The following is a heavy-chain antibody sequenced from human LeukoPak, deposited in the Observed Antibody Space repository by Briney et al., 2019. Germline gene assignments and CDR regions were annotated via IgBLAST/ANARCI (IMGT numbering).Heavy chain of an antibody. J-gene: IGHJ4*02. V-gene: IGHV3-7*01. Sequence: GGSLRLSCVASGFTFRSYWMTWVRQARGKGLEWVANIQEDGGEKYYVDSVKGRFTISRDNSKNTLYLQMNSLRAEDTAVYYCARENGDYGSFDCWGQGTLVTVSS. CDR2: IQEDGGEK. D-gene: IGHD4-17*01. CDR1: GFTFRSYW. CDR3: ARENGDYGSFDC.